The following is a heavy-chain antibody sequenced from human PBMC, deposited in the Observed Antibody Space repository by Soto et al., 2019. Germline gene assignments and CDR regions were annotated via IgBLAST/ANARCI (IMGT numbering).Heavy chain of an antibody. CDR2: VYSAGNT. D-gene: IGHD6-19*01. V-gene: IGHV3-53*01. CDR1: GFTVSSNY. CDR3: ARAEVLNGGWAEYLQH. J-gene: IGHJ1*01. Sequence: EVQLVESGGGLIQPGGSLRLSCAASGFTVSSNYMGWVRQAPGKGLEYVSVVYSAGNTYYTDSVKGRFHISRASSENMLLLQRNSRRAEDTAVYVCARAEVLNGGWAEYLQHRGQGTLVTVSS.